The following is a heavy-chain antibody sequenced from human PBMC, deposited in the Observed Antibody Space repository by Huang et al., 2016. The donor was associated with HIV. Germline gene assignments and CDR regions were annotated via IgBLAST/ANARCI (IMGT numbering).Heavy chain of an antibody. CDR2: ISPIVGTA. J-gene: IGHJ4*02. V-gene: IGHV1-69*01. Sequence: QVQLVQSGAEVKKPGSSVKVSCKASGGTFSNFAIGWVRHAPGQGLEWMGRISPIVGTANYAQQFQGRVTITADESTTTAYMELSSLRSEDTAVYYCASIDYYDTSGPQRGYFDNWGQGALVTVSS. CDR3: ASIDYYDTSGPQRGYFDN. D-gene: IGHD3-22*01. CDR1: GGTFSNFA.